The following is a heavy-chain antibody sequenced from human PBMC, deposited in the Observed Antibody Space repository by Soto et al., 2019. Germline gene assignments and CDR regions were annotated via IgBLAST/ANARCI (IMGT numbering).Heavy chain of an antibody. CDR1: GGSSSSYY. Sequence: SETLSLTCTVPGGSSSSYYWSWIRQPPGKGLEWIGYIYYSGSTNYNPSLKSRVTISVDTSKNQFSLKLSSVTAADTAVYYCARVSRDYYGSGSRLDYWGQGTLVTVSS. D-gene: IGHD3-10*01. V-gene: IGHV4-59*01. CDR3: ARVSRDYYGSGSRLDY. CDR2: IYYSGST. J-gene: IGHJ4*02.